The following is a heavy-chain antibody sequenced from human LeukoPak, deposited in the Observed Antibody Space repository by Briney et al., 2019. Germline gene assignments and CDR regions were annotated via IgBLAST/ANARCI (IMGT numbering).Heavy chain of an antibody. CDR2: IYYSGST. J-gene: IGHJ4*02. Sequence: SETLSLTCTVSGGSISSYYWSWIRQPPGKGLEWIGYIYYSGSTNYNPSLKSRVTISVDTSKNQFSLKLRSVTAADTAVYYCARVGEIFGGPDYWGQGTLVTVSS. CDR1: GGSISSYY. V-gene: IGHV4-59*01. CDR3: ARVGEIFGGPDY. D-gene: IGHD3-10*01.